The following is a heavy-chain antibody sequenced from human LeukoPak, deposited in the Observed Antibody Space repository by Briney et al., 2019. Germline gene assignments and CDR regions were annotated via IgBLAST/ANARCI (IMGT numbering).Heavy chain of an antibody. CDR3: AREGWRLDIVATIEFYYGMDV. Sequence: PGGSLRLSCAASGFTFSDYYMSWIRQAPGKGLEWVANIKQDGSEKYYVDSVKGRFTISRDNAKNSLYLQMNSLRAEDTAVYYCAREGWRLDIVATIEFYYGMDVWGQGTTVTVSS. J-gene: IGHJ6*02. D-gene: IGHD5-12*01. V-gene: IGHV3-7*01. CDR1: GFTFSDYY. CDR2: IKQDGSEK.